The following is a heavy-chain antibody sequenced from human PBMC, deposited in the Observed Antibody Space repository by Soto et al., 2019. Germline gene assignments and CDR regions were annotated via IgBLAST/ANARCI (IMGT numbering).Heavy chain of an antibody. CDR2: IFYSGST. D-gene: IGHD3-10*02. J-gene: IGHJ5*01. CDR3: ASMIGDPVLSFDS. CDR1: GGSISSYY. Sequence: QVQLEEAGPGLVKPSGTPSLTCTVSGGSISSYYWSWIRQPPGKGLEWIGFIFYSGSTSYNPSLKSRVTISIDTSEYQFSLKLNSVTAADTAVYYCASMIGDPVLSFDSWGQGTLVAVSS. V-gene: IGHV4-59*01.